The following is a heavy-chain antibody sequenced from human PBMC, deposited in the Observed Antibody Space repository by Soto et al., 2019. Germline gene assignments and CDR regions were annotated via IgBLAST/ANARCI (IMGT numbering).Heavy chain of an antibody. J-gene: IGHJ3*02. Sequence: GGSLRLSCAASGFTFSSYWMSWVRQAPGKGLEWVANIKQDGSEKYYVDSVKGRFTISRDNAKNSLYLQMNSLRDEDTAVYYCARNYGSGSYYIDAFDIWGQGTMVTVSS. CDR3: ARNYGSGSYYIDAFDI. V-gene: IGHV3-7*04. CDR1: GFTFSSYW. CDR2: IKQDGSEK. D-gene: IGHD3-10*01.